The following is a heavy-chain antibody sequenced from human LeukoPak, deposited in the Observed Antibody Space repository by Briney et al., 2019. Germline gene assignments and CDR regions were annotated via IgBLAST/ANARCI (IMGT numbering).Heavy chain of an antibody. Sequence: TGGSLRLSCAASGFTLSNYWMHWVRQAPGKGLVWVSRLKNDGSGTTYADSVKGRFTISRDNAKNTLYLQMNSLRAEDTAIYYCARGDSAIFYWGQGTLVTVSS. J-gene: IGHJ4*02. CDR2: LKNDGSGT. D-gene: IGHD5-18*01. CDR3: ARGDSAIFY. CDR1: GFTLSNYW. V-gene: IGHV3-74*01.